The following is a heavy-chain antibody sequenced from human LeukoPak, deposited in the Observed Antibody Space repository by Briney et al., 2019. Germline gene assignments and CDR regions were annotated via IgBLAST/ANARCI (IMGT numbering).Heavy chain of an antibody. CDR3: ARDRYDFWSGFGAFDI. V-gene: IGHV3-9*01. CDR2: ISWNSGSI. Sequence: GRSLRLSCAASGFTFEDYAMHWVRQAPGKGLEWVSGISWNSGSIGYADSVKGRFTISRDNAKNSLYLQMNSLRAEDTAVYYCARDRYDFWSGFGAFDIWGQGTMVTVSS. CDR1: GFTFEDYA. D-gene: IGHD3-3*01. J-gene: IGHJ3*02.